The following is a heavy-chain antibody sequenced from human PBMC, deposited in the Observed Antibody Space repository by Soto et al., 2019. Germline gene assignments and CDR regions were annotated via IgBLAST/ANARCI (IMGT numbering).Heavy chain of an antibody. CDR1: GFTFSNYG. J-gene: IGHJ6*02. CDR3: ARDDEYSGNGMDV. V-gene: IGHV3-33*01. Sequence: QVQLVESGGGVVQPGRSLRLSCAASGFTFSNYGMHWVRQAPGKGLVWVAVILNDGSNRYHADSVKDRFTISRDNSKNMLSLQMNSLRAEDTAVYYCARDDEYSGNGMDVWGQGTTVTVS. D-gene: IGHD3-10*01. CDR2: ILNDGSNR.